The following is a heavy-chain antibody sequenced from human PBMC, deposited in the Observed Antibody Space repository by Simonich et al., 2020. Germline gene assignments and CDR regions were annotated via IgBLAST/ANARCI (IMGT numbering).Heavy chain of an antibody. J-gene: IGHJ6*02. CDR1: GFTFSSYS. D-gene: IGHD6-19*01. V-gene: IGHV3-21*01. CDR2: ISSSSSYI. CDR3: ARWIAVAGTGAYGMDV. Sequence: EVQLVESGGGLVKPEGSLRLSCAASGFTFSSYSMNWVRQAPGKGLEWVSSISSSSSYIYYADSVKGRFTISRDNAKNSLYRQMNSLRAEDTAVYYCARWIAVAGTGAYGMDVWGQGTTVTVSS.